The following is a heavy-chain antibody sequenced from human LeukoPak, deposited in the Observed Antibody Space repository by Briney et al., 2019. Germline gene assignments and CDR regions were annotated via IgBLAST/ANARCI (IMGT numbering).Heavy chain of an antibody. D-gene: IGHD2-21*01. CDR3: ARGGYCSGGNCHATLYDF. CDR1: GFTVSSNS. CDR2: IGPNGI. Sequence: GGSLRLSCTVSGFTVSSNSMNWVRQAPGQGLEWISYIGPNGIYDADSVKGRFTISRDNAKNSLYLQMNSLRAEDTAVYYCARGGYCSGGNCHATLYDFWGQGTLVTVSS. V-gene: IGHV3-69-1*02. J-gene: IGHJ4*02.